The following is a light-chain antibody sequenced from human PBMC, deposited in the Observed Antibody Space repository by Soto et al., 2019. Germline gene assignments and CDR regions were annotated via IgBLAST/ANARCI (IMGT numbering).Light chain of an antibody. J-gene: IGKJ1*01. CDR3: QQYGSSPRT. CDR2: GTS. Sequence: ETVLTQSPGTLSLSPGGRATVSCVASQSVSTTYLAWYQQKPGQSPRLLIYGTSNRATGIPDRFSGSGSGTDFTLTISRLEPEDFAVYYCQQYGSSPRTFGQGTKVDIK. V-gene: IGKV3-20*01. CDR1: QSVSTTY.